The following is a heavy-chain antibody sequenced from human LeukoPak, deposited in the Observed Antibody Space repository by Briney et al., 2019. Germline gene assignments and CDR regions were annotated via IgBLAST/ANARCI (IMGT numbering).Heavy chain of an antibody. D-gene: IGHD4-11*01. V-gene: IGHV1-69*05. Sequence: SVNVSCKASGGTFSSYAISWVRQAPGQGLEWMGGIIPIFGTANYAQKFQGRVTITTDESTSTAYMELSSLRSEDTAVYYCARDRGTVTTALDYWGQGTLVTVSS. CDR2: IIPIFGTA. CDR1: GGTFSSYA. CDR3: ARDRGTVTTALDY. J-gene: IGHJ4*02.